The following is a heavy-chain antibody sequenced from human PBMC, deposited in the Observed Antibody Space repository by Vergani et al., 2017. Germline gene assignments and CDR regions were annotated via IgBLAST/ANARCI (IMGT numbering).Heavy chain of an antibody. CDR3: ARQNPYGSAHLDF. CDR2: VHRNGNT. J-gene: IGHJ4*02. Sequence: QVDLQESGPGLVKSSETLSLNCAVSGYSVGSGYYWGWIRQPPGRGVGGIGYVHRNGNTYYTSSLRSRATISRDTSKNQFSLRLTSMTAADTAVYYCARQNPYGSAHLDFWGRGVLVTVSA. CDR1: GYSVGSGYY. V-gene: IGHV4-38-2*01. D-gene: IGHD3-10*01.